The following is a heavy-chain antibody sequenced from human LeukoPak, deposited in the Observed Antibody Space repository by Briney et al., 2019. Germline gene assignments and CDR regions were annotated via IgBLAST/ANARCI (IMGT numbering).Heavy chain of an antibody. V-gene: IGHV1-46*01. CDR2: INPSGGST. Sequence: ASVKVSCKASGYTFTSYYIHWVRQASGQGLEWMGIINPSGGSTSYAQKFQGRVTMTRDTSTSTVYMELSSLRSEDTAVYYCAREMIVVVAATRWYFDLWGRGTLVTVSS. D-gene: IGHD2-15*01. J-gene: IGHJ2*01. CDR3: AREMIVVVAATRWYFDL. CDR1: GYTFTSYY.